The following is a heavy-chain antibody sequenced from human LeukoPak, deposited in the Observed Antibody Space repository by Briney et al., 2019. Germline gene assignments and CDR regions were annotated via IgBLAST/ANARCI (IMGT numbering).Heavy chain of an antibody. CDR2: IYTSGST. D-gene: IGHD3-10*01. Sequence: SETLSLTCTVPGGSISSGSYYWSWIRQPAGKGLEWIGRIYTSGSTNYNPSLKSRVTISVDTSKNQFSLKLSSVTAADTAVYYCARGERFGELSYYYYYMDVWGKGTTVTISS. V-gene: IGHV4-61*02. CDR1: GGSISSGSYY. CDR3: ARGERFGELSYYYYYMDV. J-gene: IGHJ6*03.